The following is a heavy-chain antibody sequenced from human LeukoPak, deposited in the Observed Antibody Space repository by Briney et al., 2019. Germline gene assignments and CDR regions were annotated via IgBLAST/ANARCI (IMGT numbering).Heavy chain of an antibody. D-gene: IGHD6-19*01. CDR2: IHSDGRIT. CDR3: ATDRAGWQPNF. Sequence: PGGSLRLSCAGSGFSFNNYWMHWVRQAPGKGLVWVSRIHSDGRITTYADSVKGRFTISKDSARNTLYLQMDSLRPEDTAVYYCATDRAGWQPNFWGQGTLVTVSS. J-gene: IGHJ4*02. CDR1: GFSFNNYW. V-gene: IGHV3-74*01.